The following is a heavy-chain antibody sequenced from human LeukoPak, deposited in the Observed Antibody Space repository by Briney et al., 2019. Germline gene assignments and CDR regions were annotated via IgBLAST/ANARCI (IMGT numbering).Heavy chain of an antibody. CDR2: INQDGSDK. V-gene: IGHV3-7*01. CDR3: ARDHVVDGLVFDY. D-gene: IGHD2-15*01. Sequence: PGGSLRLSCAASGFTFSSYSMNWVRQAPGKGLEWVANINQDGSDKYYVDSVKGRFTISRDNAKNSLYLQMDSLRAEDTAVYYCARDHVVDGLVFDYWGQGALVTVSS. J-gene: IGHJ4*02. CDR1: GFTFSSYS.